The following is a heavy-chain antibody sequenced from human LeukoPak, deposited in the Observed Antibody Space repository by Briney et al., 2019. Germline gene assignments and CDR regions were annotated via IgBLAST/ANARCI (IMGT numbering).Heavy chain of an antibody. CDR3: AKDVGYGDYAVIQYFQH. CDR1: GFTFSSYA. Sequence: GGSLRLSCAASGFTFSSYAMSWVRQAPGKGLEWVSAISGSGGSTYYADSVKGRFTISRDNSKNTLYLQMNSLRAEDTAVYYCAKDVGYGDYAVIQYFQHWGQGTLVTASS. D-gene: IGHD4-17*01. CDR2: ISGSGGST. J-gene: IGHJ1*01. V-gene: IGHV3-23*01.